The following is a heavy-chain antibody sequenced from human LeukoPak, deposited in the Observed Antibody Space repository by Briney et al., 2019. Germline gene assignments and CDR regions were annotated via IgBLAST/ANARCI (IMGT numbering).Heavy chain of an antibody. J-gene: IGHJ4*02. Sequence: SETLSLTCTVSGGSISNSSFYWGWIRQPPGKGLECIASISYPGSTFYNPSLRSRVTISVDTSKNQFSLGLSSVTAADTAVYYCAAGYTTFLHYFDYWGQGTLVTVSS. V-gene: IGHV4-39*01. CDR2: ISYPGST. CDR3: AAGYTTFLHYFDY. CDR1: GGSISNSSFY. D-gene: IGHD2/OR15-2a*01.